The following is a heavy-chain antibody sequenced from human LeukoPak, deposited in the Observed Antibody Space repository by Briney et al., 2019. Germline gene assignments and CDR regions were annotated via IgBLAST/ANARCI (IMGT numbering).Heavy chain of an antibody. V-gene: IGHV4-59*01. CDR1: GGSISTYY. D-gene: IGHD3-22*01. Sequence: SETLSLTCTVSGGSISTYYWSWIRQPPGKGLEWIGYIYYSGSTNYNPSLKSRVTISVDTSKNQFSLKLSSVTAADTAVYYCARDQYYCDRGAFDIWGQGTMVTVSS. CDR2: IYYSGST. CDR3: ARDQYYCDRGAFDI. J-gene: IGHJ3*02.